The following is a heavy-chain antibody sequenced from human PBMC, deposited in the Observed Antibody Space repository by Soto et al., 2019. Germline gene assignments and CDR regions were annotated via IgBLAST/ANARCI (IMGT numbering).Heavy chain of an antibody. J-gene: IGHJ5*02. CDR2: ISSSSSYI. CDR1: GFTFSSYS. CDR3: ARDLSYNWNDVGWFDP. D-gene: IGHD1-1*01. V-gene: IGHV3-21*01. Sequence: GGSLRLSCAASGFTFSSYSMNWVRQAPGKGLEWVSSISSSSSYIYYADSVKGRFTISRDNAKNSLYLQMNSLRAEDTAVYYCARDLSYNWNDVGWFDPWGQGTLVTVSS.